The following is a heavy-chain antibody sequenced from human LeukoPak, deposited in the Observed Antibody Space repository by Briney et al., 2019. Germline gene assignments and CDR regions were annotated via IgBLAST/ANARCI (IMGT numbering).Heavy chain of an antibody. CDR2: INWNGGST. D-gene: IGHD6-19*01. Sequence: GGSLRLSCAASGFTFSTYSMKWVRQAPGKGLEWVSGINWNGGSTDYADSVKGRFTISRDNAKNSLYLQMNSLRAEDTALYHCARETVIAVADHSDYYYYYMDVWGKGTTVTISS. CDR1: GFTFSTYS. J-gene: IGHJ6*03. V-gene: IGHV3-20*01. CDR3: ARETVIAVADHSDYYYYYMDV.